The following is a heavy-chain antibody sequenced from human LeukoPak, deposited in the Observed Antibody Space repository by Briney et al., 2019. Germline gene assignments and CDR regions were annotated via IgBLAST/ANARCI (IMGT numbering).Heavy chain of an antibody. Sequence: GGSLSFSCAASGFSVSSNFMTWVRQAPGKGLEWLSVIFSGGSTYYADSVKGRFTISRDNSKNTLYLQMNSLRAEDTAVYYCAKEAPTVPDELDYWGQGTLVTVSS. D-gene: IGHD4-17*01. V-gene: IGHV3-53*01. CDR1: GFSVSSNF. J-gene: IGHJ4*02. CDR2: IFSGGST. CDR3: AKEAPTVPDELDY.